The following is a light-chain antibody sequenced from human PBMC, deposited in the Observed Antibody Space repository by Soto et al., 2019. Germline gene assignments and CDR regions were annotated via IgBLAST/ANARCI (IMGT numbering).Light chain of an antibody. CDR1: QSVSSN. J-gene: IGKJ4*01. Sequence: ETVMTQSPATLSVSPGERATLSCRASQSVSSNLAWYQQKPGQAPRLLIYGASTRATGIPDRFSGSGSGTDFTLTISRVEPEDFAVYYCQQYGSSPLTFGGGTKVDIK. V-gene: IGKV3-20*01. CDR2: GAS. CDR3: QQYGSSPLT.